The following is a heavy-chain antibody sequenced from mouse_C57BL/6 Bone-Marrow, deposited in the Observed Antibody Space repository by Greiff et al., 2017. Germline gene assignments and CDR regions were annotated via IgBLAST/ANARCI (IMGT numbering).Heavy chain of an antibody. CDR3: TTVYYGSSYYYAMDY. CDR2: IDPENGDT. CDR1: GFNIKDDY. Sequence: VQLQQSGAELVRPGASVKLSCTASGFNIKDDYMHWVKQRPEQGLEWIGWIDPENGDTEYASKFQGKATITADTSSNTAYLQLSSLTSEDTAVYYCTTVYYGSSYYYAMDYWVQATSVTVSS. D-gene: IGHD1-1*01. V-gene: IGHV14-4*01. J-gene: IGHJ4*01.